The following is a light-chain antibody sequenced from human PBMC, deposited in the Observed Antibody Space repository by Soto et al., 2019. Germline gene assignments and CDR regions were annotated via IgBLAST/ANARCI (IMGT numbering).Light chain of an antibody. CDR1: TRDVGGYNY. V-gene: IGLV2-14*01. J-gene: IGLJ2*01. CDR2: DVS. CDR3: SSYSGSSFVL. Sequence: QSVLTQPASVSGSPGQSITISCTGTTRDVGGYNYVSWYQQHPGKAPKLMIYDVSNWPSGIPSRFSGSKSGNTASLTISGLQAEDEADYYCSSYSGSSFVLFGGGTKLTVL.